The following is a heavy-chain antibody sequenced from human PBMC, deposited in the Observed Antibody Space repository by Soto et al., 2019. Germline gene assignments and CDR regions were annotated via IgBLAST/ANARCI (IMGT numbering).Heavy chain of an antibody. CDR2: VIPIFGTA. CDR1: GGTFSSYA. V-gene: IGHV1-69*06. J-gene: IGHJ6*02. Sequence: SVKVSCKASGGTFSSYAISWVRQAPGQGLEWMGGVIPIFGTANYAQKFQGRVTITADKSTSTAYMELSSLRSEDTAVYYCARALLRRGYCSSTSCLDHYYYYYGMDVWGQGTTVTSP. D-gene: IGHD2-2*03. CDR3: ARALLRRGYCSSTSCLDHYYYYYGMDV.